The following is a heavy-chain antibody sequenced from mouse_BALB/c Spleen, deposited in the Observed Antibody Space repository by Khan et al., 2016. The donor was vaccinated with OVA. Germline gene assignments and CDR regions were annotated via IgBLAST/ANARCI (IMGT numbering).Heavy chain of an antibody. CDR3: ARGFYGGPFYY. V-gene: IGHV5-4*02. Sequence: EVELVESGGGLVKPGGSLKLSCAASGFTFSDYYMYWVRQTPEKRLEWVATISDGGSYTYYPDSVKGRFTISRDDVKNNLYLQMSSLKSEDTAMYYCARGFYGGPFYYWGQGTLVTVSA. CDR2: ISDGGSYT. D-gene: IGHD1-1*02. CDR1: GFTFSDYY. J-gene: IGHJ3*01.